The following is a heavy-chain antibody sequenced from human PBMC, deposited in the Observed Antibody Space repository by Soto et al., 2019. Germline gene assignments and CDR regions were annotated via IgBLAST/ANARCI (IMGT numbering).Heavy chain of an antibody. Sequence: QVQLVQSGAEVKKPGSSVKVSCKASGGTFSSYAISWVRQAPGQGLEWMGGIIPIFGTANYAQKFQGRVTITADESTSTAYMELSSLRSEDTAVYYCAGVTTGTVGAYYYYGMDVWGQGTTVTVSS. J-gene: IGHJ6*02. CDR2: IIPIFGTA. D-gene: IGHD1-1*01. CDR1: GGTFSSYA. V-gene: IGHV1-69*01. CDR3: AGVTTGTVGAYYYYGMDV.